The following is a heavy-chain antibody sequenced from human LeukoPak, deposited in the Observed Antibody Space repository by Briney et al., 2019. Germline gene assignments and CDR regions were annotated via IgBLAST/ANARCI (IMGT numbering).Heavy chain of an antibody. V-gene: IGHV3-9*01. D-gene: IGHD2-15*01. CDR1: GFTFDDYA. CDR2: ISWNSGSM. J-gene: IGHJ3*02. CDR3: AKDPTLTPSYAFDI. Sequence: PGGSLRLSCAASGFTFDDYAMHWVRQAPGKGLEWVSGISWNSGSMGYADSVKGRFTISRDNAKNSLYLQMNSLRAEDTALYYCAKDPTLTPSYAFDIWGQGTMVTVSS.